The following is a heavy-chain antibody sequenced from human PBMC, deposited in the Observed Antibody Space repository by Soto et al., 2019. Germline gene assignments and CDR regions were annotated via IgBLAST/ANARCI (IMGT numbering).Heavy chain of an antibody. CDR2: ISGSGGST. Sequence: GGSLRLSCAASGFTFSSYAMSWVRQAPGKGLEWVSAISGSGGSTYYADSVKGRFTISRDNSKNTLYLQMNSLRAEDTAVYYCAKDAHLVDILTGYPDPFDYWGQGTLVTVYS. V-gene: IGHV3-23*01. CDR1: GFTFSSYA. D-gene: IGHD3-9*01. CDR3: AKDAHLVDILTGYPDPFDY. J-gene: IGHJ4*02.